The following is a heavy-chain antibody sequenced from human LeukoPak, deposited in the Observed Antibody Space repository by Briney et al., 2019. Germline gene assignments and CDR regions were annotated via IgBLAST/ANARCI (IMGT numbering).Heavy chain of an antibody. CDR3: ASRIAVACHRLVDY. CDR1: GGSFSGYY. CDR2: INHSGST. D-gene: IGHD6-19*01. J-gene: IGHJ4*02. Sequence: KPSETLSLTCAVYGGSFSGYYWSWIRQPPGKGLEWIGEINHSGSTNYNPSLKSRVTISVDTSKNQFSLKLSSVTAADTAVYYCASRIAVACHRLVDYWGQGTLVTVSS. V-gene: IGHV4-34*01.